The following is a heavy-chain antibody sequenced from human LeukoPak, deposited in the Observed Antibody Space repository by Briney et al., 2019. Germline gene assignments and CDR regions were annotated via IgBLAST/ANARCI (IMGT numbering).Heavy chain of an antibody. CDR3: ALSHGGIVVLPATAPEKFVVWSDT. CDR1: GSTFTGYY. V-gene: IGHV1-2*02. J-gene: IGHJ5*02. Sequence: ASGKVSCKASGSTFTGYYMHWVRQAPGQGLEWMGGIYPNSGSTNYAQKFQGRVSITGDTSISTAYLELSRLSFDAAAVDYCALSHGGIVVLPATAPEKFVVWSDTWGQRTLVTVS. CDR2: IYPNSGST. D-gene: IGHD2-2*01.